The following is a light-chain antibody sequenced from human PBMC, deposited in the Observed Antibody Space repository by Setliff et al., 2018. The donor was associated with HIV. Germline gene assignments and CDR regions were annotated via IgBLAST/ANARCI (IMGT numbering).Light chain of an antibody. CDR1: SIDVGGYNF. CDR3: SSYAGSNSYV. V-gene: IGLV2-8*01. Sequence: LTQPPSASGSPGHSVTSSCTGTSIDVGGYNFGSWYQHHPGKAPKLMIYEVSKRPSGVPDRFSGSKSGNTASLTVSGLQAEDEADYYCSSYAGSNSYVFGTGTKVTVL. J-gene: IGLJ1*01. CDR2: EVS.